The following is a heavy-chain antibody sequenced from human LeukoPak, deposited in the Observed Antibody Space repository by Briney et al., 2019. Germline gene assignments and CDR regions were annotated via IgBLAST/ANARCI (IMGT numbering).Heavy chain of an antibody. D-gene: IGHD3-10*01. CDR2: INPNNGGT. CDR1: GGTFSSYA. V-gene: IGHV1-2*06. Sequence: GSSVKVSCKASGGTFSSYAISWVRQAPGQGLEWMGRINPNNGGTDYPQKFQGRVTMTRDTSISTVYMEVSRLTSDDTAMYYCAKLSRQDGSGSYSPDWFDPWGQGTLVTVSS. J-gene: IGHJ5*02. CDR3: AKLSRQDGSGSYSPDWFDP.